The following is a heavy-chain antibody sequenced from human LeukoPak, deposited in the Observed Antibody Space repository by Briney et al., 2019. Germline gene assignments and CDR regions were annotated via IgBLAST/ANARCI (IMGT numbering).Heavy chain of an antibody. CDR2: IIPIFGTA. V-gene: IGHV1-69*13. CDR3: ARDPGPRGQGNY. CDR1: GGTFSSYA. J-gene: IGHJ4*02. D-gene: IGHD7-27*01. Sequence: GASVTVSCKASGGTFSSYAITWVRQAPGQGLEWMGGIIPIFGTANYAQKFQGRVTITADESTSTAYMELSSLRSEDTAVYYCARDPGPRGQGNYWGQGTLVTVSA.